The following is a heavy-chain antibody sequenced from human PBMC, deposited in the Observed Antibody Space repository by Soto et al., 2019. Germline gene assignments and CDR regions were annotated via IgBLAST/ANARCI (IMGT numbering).Heavy chain of an antibody. J-gene: IGHJ4*02. CDR2: VHYNGNT. Sequence: QVHLQESGPGLVKPSETLSLICTVSGDSISNYYWHWIRQPPGKRLEWIGFVHYNGNTNYNPSLQSRVTISLDTPKNQLSLKLTSVTAADTAVYFCARGFSGWLGVFDYWGQGTLVTVSS. CDR1: GDSISNYY. D-gene: IGHD6-19*01. CDR3: ARGFSGWLGVFDY. V-gene: IGHV4-59*01.